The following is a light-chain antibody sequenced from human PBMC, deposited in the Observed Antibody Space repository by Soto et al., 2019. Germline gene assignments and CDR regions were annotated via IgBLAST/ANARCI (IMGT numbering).Light chain of an antibody. CDR2: LNSDGSH. V-gene: IGLV4-69*01. Sequence: QSVLTQSPSASAYLGASVKLTCTLSSGHSSYAIAWHQQQPEKGPRYLMKLNSDGSHSKGDGIPDRFSGSSSGAERYLTISSLQSEDEADYYCQTWGTGIRVFGGGTKLTVL. J-gene: IGLJ3*02. CDR1: SGHSSYA. CDR3: QTWGTGIRV.